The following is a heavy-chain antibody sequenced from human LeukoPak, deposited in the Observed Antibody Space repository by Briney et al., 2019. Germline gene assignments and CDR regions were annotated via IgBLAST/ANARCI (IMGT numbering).Heavy chain of an antibody. CDR1: GFTFSSYG. V-gene: IGHV3-30*18. Sequence: GGSLRLSCAAFGFTFSSYGMHWVRQAPGKGLEWVAVISYDGSNKYYADSVKGRFTISRDNSKNTLYLQMNSLRAEDTAVYYCAKGEDYGDFDYWGQGTLVTVSS. CDR2: ISYDGSNK. J-gene: IGHJ4*02. D-gene: IGHD4-17*01. CDR3: AKGEDYGDFDY.